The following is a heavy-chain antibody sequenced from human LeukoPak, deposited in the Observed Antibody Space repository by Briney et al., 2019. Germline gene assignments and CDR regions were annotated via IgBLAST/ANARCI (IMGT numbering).Heavy chain of an antibody. CDR3: ARRDGYYYYYGMDV. CDR1: GYTFTSYY. V-gene: IGHV1-2*02. CDR2: INPNSGGT. J-gene: IGHJ6*02. Sequence: GASVKVSCKASGYTFTSYYMHWVRQAPGQGLEWMGWINPNSGGTNYAQKFQGRVTMTRDTSISTAYMELSRLRSDDTAVYYCARRDGYYYYYGMDVWGQGTTVTVSS.